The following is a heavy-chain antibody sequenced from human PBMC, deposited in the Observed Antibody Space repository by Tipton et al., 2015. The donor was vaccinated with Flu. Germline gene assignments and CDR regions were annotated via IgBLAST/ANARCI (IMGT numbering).Heavy chain of an antibody. CDR3: ARDRSGVGGTDY. J-gene: IGHJ4*01. CDR2: VHTGGTT. Sequence: TLSLTCTVSGGSISSGSYYWGWIRQPAGKGLEWIGRVHTGGTTTYNPSLKSRVTISVDTSKNQFSPRLSSVTAADTAIYYCARDRSGVGGTDYWGQGTLVTVSS. D-gene: IGHD3-10*01. CDR1: GGSISSGSYY. V-gene: IGHV4-61*02.